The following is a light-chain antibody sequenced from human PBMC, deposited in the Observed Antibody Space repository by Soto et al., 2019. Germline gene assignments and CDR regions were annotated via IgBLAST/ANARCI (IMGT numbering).Light chain of an antibody. Sequence: QPVLTQPPSVSGAPGQRVTISCTGSSSNLGAGYLVHWYQQLPGAAPKLLIYRNTNRPSGVPDRFSGSKSGTSASLVITGLQAEDEADYYCQSYDSNLTEVFGGGTKVTVL. V-gene: IGLV1-40*01. CDR3: QSYDSNLTEV. J-gene: IGLJ3*02. CDR2: RNT. CDR1: SSNLGAGYL.